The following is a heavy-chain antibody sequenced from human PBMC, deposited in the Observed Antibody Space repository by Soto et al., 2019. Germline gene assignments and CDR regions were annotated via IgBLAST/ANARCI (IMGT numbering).Heavy chain of an antibody. V-gene: IGHV1-8*01. D-gene: IGHD3-16*02. CDR3: GRGSYTGRWNSHFINY. CDR1: GYTFTNFD. Sequence: QVQLMQSGAEVKKPGASVKVSCKASGYTFTNFDVNWVRQAPGQGLEWMGRMDPNTGNTGCAQKFQGRVTMTGNASITTAYMELSSLRSEDTAVYYCGRGSYTGRWNSHFINYWGRGTLVTVSS. CDR2: MDPNTGNT. J-gene: IGHJ4*02.